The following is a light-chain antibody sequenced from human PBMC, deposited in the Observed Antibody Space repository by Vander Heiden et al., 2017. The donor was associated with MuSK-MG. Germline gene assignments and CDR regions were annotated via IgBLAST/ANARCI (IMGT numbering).Light chain of an antibody. CDR2: GAS. Sequence: EIVMTQSPATLSVSPGERATLSCRASQSVSSNLAWYQQKPGQAPRLLIYGASTRATGIPARFSGSGSGTEFTLTISSLQPEDFAVYYCQQDNNWPLAFGQGTKVEIK. V-gene: IGKV3-15*01. J-gene: IGKJ1*01. CDR3: QQDNNWPLA. CDR1: QSVSSN.